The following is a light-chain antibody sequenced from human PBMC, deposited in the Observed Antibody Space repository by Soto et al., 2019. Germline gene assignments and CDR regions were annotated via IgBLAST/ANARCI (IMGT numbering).Light chain of an antibody. J-gene: IGLJ1*01. Sequence: QAVVTQPPSASGTPGQRVTISCSGSGSNIGSNTVDWYRQLPGTAPKLLIYSNNQRPSGVPDRFSGSKSGTSVSLAISGLQSEDEADYYCAAWDDSLNGRLFGTGTKLTVL. CDR3: AAWDDSLNGRL. CDR1: GSNIGSNT. V-gene: IGLV1-44*01. CDR2: SNN.